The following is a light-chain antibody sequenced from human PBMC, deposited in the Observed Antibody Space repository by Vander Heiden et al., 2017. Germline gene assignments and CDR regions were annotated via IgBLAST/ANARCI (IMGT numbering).Light chain of an antibody. CDR3: QQYGASPYT. J-gene: IGKJ2*01. CDR1: QTININY. CDR2: GAS. Sequence: EIVLTHSPGTLSFSPGESATLSCRASQTININYLAWYQQRPGQAPRLLIYGASTRANGIPDRFSGSGSGTDFTLTISRLEPEDFAVYSCQQYGASPYTFGQGTKLEIK. V-gene: IGKV3-20*01.